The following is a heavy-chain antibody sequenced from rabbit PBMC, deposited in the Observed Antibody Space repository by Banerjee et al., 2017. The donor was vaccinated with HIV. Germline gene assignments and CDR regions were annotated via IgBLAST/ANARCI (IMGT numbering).Heavy chain of an antibody. J-gene: IGHJ4*01. CDR1: GFSFSNKYV. Sequence: EESGGDLVKPEGSLTLTCTASGFSFSNKYVMCWVRQAPGKGLEWIACINAGSANSTCYASWAKGRFTISKTSSTTVTLRTTSLTAADTATYFCARDLAGVVGWNLNLWGPGTLVTVS. D-gene: IGHD4-1*01. CDR2: INAGSANST. CDR3: ARDLAGVVGWNLNL. V-gene: IGHV1S45*01.